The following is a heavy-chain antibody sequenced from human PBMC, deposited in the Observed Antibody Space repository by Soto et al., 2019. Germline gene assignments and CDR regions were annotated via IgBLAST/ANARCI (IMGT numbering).Heavy chain of an antibody. CDR3: ATALGCRSTSCTLDY. Sequence: QVQLVQSGAEVKKPGSSVKVSCKASGGTFGSYAFSWVRQAPGQGLEWMGGIIPVSGAAHYAQKFQGRVTITADECTSTAYMELSSLRSQDTAVYYCATALGCRSTSCTLDYWGQGTRVIVSS. CDR2: IIPVSGAA. D-gene: IGHD2-2*01. CDR1: GGTFGSYA. V-gene: IGHV1-69*01. J-gene: IGHJ4*01.